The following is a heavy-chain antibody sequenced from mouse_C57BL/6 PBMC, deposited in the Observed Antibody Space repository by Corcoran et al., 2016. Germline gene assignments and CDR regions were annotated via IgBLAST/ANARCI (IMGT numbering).Heavy chain of an antibody. V-gene: IGHV1-26*01. CDR3: ARWETRFAY. J-gene: IGHJ3*01. D-gene: IGHD4-1*01. Sequence: EVQLQQSGPELVKPGASVKISCKASGYTFTDYYMNWVKQSHGKSLEWIGDINPNNGGTSYNQKFKGKATLTVDKSSSTANMELRSLTSEDSAVYYCARWETRFAYWGQGTLVTVSA. CDR2: INPNNGGT. CDR1: GYTFTDYY.